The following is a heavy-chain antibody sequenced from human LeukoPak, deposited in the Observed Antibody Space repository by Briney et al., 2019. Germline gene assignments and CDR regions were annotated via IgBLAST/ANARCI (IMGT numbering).Heavy chain of an antibody. CDR2: RNPNSGNT. CDR3: ATGLRENYYYYMDV. CDR1: GYTFTSYD. Sequence: ASVKVSCKASGYTFTSYDINWVRQATGQGLEWMGWRNPNSGNTGYAQKFQGRVTITRNTSISTAYMELSSLRSEDTAVYYCATGLRENYYYYMDVWGKGTTVTVSS. J-gene: IGHJ6*03. D-gene: IGHD3-10*01. V-gene: IGHV1-8*03.